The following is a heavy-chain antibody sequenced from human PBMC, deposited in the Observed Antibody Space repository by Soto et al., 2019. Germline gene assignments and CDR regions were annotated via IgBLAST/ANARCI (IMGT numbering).Heavy chain of an antibody. CDR1: GFTFRSYA. CDR2: ISRDGSNK. CDR3: ARSRSGAVADSFDF. V-gene: IGHV3-30*04. D-gene: IGHD3-10*01. Sequence: QVQVVESGGGVVQPGRSLRLSCAASGFTFRSYAIHWVRQAPGKGREWVAVISRDGSNKYYVDSVKGRFTISRDNSKDTVYLQMNSLRDEDSAMFYCARSRSGAVADSFDFWGQGTLGTVSS. J-gene: IGHJ4*02.